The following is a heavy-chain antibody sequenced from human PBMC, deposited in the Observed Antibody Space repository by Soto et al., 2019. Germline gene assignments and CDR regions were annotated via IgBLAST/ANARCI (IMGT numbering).Heavy chain of an antibody. CDR3: AKDSWYFDL. J-gene: IGHJ4*02. V-gene: IGHV3-74*01. Sequence: GGSLRVSCEASGFIFTNFWMHWVRQVPGKGLVWVSRIDTSGSSTSYADSVKGRFTISRDNAKNTVSLQMNSLRAEDTGVYYCAKDSWYFDLWSQGSLVTVS. CDR1: GFIFTNFW. D-gene: IGHD6-13*01. CDR2: IDTSGSST.